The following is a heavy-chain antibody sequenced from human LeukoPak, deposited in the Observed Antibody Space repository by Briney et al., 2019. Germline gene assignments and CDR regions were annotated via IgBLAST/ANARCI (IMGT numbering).Heavy chain of an antibody. J-gene: IGHJ6*03. CDR1: GGSISSYY. CDR2: IYYSGST. Sequence: PSETLSLTCTVSGGSISSYYWSWIRQPPGKGLEWIGYIYYSGSTNYNPSLKSRVTISVDTSKNQFSLKLSSVTAADTAVYYCARVEPMSSGMDVWGKGTTVTVSS. V-gene: IGHV4-59*01. D-gene: IGHD1-1*01. CDR3: ARVEPMSSGMDV.